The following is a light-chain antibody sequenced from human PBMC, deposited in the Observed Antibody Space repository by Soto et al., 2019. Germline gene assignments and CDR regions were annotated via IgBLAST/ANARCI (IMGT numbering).Light chain of an antibody. CDR1: QDISNW. V-gene: IGKV1-5*03. CDR3: QQYSSHST. J-gene: IGKJ1*01. CDR2: KAS. Sequence: DIQMTQSPSSLSASIGDRVTITCRASQDISNWLAWYQQKPGEAPKLLIYKASSLKSGVPSRFSGSGSGTEFSLTISSLQPDDFATYYCQQYSSHSTFGQGTKVDIK.